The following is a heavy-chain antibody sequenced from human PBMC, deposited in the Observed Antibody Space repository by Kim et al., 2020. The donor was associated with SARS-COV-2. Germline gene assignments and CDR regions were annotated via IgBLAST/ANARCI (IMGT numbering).Heavy chain of an antibody. Sequence: ASVKVSCKASGYTFTTYGIFWVRQAPGQGLEWMGWISAYDGNRKYAQKFQGRVTLTTDTSTSTAYMELRSLRSDDTAVYYCARTLRFGDRVAHWFDPWGQ. CDR2: ISAYDGNR. CDR3: ARTLRFGDRVAHWFDP. D-gene: IGHD3-10*01. J-gene: IGHJ5*02. CDR1: GYTFTTYG. V-gene: IGHV1-18*01.